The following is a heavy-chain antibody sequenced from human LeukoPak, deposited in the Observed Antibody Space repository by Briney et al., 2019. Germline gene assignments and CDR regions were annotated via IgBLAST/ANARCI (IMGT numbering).Heavy chain of an antibody. V-gene: IGHV3-64*01. CDR3: ARENCDSTTCYKAIDY. D-gene: IGHD2-2*02. Sequence: GGSLRLSCAASGFTFSIYAMHWVRQAPGKGLEYVSAITSNGGSAYYANSVKGRFTISRDNSKNTLYLQMGSLRAEDMAVYYCARENCDSTTCYKAIDYWGQGTLVTVSS. J-gene: IGHJ4*02. CDR1: GFTFSIYA. CDR2: ITSNGGSA.